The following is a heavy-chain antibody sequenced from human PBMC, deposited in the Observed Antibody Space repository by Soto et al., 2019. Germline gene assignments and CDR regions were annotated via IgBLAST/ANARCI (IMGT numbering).Heavy chain of an antibody. CDR3: AKVPPPIAAAVKPLDY. CDR1: GFTFSSYG. V-gene: IGHV3-30*18. D-gene: IGHD6-13*01. J-gene: IGHJ4*02. Sequence: GGSLRLTCAASGFTFSSYGMHWVRQAPGKGLEWVAVISYDGSNKYYADSVKGRFTISRDNSKNTLYLQMNSLRAEDTAVYYCAKVPPPIAAAVKPLDYWGQGTLVTRLL. CDR2: ISYDGSNK.